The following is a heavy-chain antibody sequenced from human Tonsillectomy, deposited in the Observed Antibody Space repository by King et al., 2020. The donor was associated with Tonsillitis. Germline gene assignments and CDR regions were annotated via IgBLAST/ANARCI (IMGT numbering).Heavy chain of an antibody. CDR1: GFTFSSYW. Sequence: VQLVESGGGLVQPGGSLRLSCAASGFTFSSYWMNWVRLVPGKGLVWISRINTDGSITSYADPVKGRFTISRDNAKNTLYLQMNSLRAEDTAVYFCATAGGVQCTSLRCLNYFDYWGQGTLVTVSS. V-gene: IGHV3-74*01. CDR3: ATAGGVQCTSLRCLNYFDY. J-gene: IGHJ4*02. D-gene: IGHD2-8*01. CDR2: INTDGSIT.